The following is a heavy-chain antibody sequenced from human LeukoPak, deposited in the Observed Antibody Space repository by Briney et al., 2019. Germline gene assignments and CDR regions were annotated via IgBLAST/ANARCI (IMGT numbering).Heavy chain of an antibody. V-gene: IGHV4-39*01. J-gene: IGHJ6*03. CDR2: IYYSGST. D-gene: IGHD6-13*01. CDR1: GGSISSSPYY. Sequence: SETLSLTCTVSGGSISSSPYYWGWIRQPPGKGLEWIGTIYYSGSTYYNPSLKSRVTISVDTSKNQFSLKLTSVTAADTAVYYCARGTIAADDYYYMDVWGKGTTVTISS. CDR3: ARGTIAADDYYYMDV.